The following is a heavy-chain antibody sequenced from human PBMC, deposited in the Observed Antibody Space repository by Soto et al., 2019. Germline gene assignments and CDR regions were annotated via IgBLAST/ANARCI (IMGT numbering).Heavy chain of an antibody. D-gene: IGHD2-15*01. CDR2: IIPIFGTA. V-gene: IGHV1-69*13. J-gene: IGHJ2*01. CDR3: ARVGAPYCSGGSCYNWYFDL. CDR1: GGTFSSYA. Sequence: SVKVSCKASGGTFSSYAISWLRQAPGQGLEWMGGIIPIFGTANYAQKFQGRVTITADESTSTAYMELSSLRSEDTAVYYCARVGAPYCSGGSCYNWYFDLWGRGTLVTVSS.